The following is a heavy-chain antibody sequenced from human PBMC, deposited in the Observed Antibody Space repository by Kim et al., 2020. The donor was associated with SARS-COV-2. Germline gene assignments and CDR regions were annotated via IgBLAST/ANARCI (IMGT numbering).Heavy chain of an antibody. Sequence: GGSLRLSCAASGFTSSSHVMHWVRQAPGKGLEWVALISYEGSTQKYTDSVKGRFTVSRDNSKNTLFLQMNSLRPEDTAVYYCARNLVGDTDLGPWGQGTLVTVSS. CDR2: ISYEGSTQ. V-gene: IGHV3-30*03. CDR1: GFTSSSHV. D-gene: IGHD1-26*01. J-gene: IGHJ5*02. CDR3: ARNLVGDTDLGP.